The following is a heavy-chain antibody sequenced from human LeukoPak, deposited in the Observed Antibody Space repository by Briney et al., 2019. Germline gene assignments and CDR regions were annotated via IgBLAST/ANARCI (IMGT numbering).Heavy chain of an antibody. V-gene: IGHV4-38-2*02. J-gene: IGHJ5*02. Sequence: PSETLSLTCTVSGYSISSGYYWGWIRQPPGKGLVWIGSIYHSGSTYYNPSLKSRVTISVDTSKNQFSLKLSSVTAADTAVYYCATYCSSTSCSPGMIDPWGQGTLVTVSS. CDR1: GYSISSGYY. D-gene: IGHD2-2*01. CDR2: IYHSGST. CDR3: ATYCSSTSCSPGMIDP.